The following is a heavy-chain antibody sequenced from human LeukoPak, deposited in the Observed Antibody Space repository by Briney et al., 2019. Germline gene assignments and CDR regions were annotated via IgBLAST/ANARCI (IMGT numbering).Heavy chain of an antibody. CDR3: AREAGRAVAGDSNWFDP. V-gene: IGHV4-38-2*02. D-gene: IGHD6-19*01. Sequence: SETLSLTCAVSGHSISSGYYWGWIRQPPGKGLEWIGSIYHSGSTYYTPSLKSRVTISVDTSKNQFSLKLSSVTAADTAVYYCAREAGRAVAGDSNWFDPWGQGTLVTVSS. CDR2: IYHSGST. J-gene: IGHJ5*02. CDR1: GHSISSGYY.